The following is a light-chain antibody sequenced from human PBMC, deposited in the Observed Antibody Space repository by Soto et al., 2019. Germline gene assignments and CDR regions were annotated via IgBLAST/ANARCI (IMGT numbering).Light chain of an antibody. CDR2: AAS. CDR1: QDIKNE. Sequence: AIQMTQSPSSLSASVGDRVTITCRASQDIKNELGWYQQKPGKAPNVLIYAASTLLSGVPSRFSGAGAGTDFTPTISSLQPEDFATYYCRQEHNYPRTFGQGTRVEIK. J-gene: IGKJ1*01. V-gene: IGKV1-6*01. CDR3: RQEHNYPRT.